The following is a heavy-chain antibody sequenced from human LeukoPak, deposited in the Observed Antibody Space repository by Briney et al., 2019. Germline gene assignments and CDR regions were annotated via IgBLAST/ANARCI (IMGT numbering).Heavy chain of an antibody. D-gene: IGHD1-1*01. J-gene: IGHJ4*02. Sequence: ASVKVSCKASGYTFTTYYIHWVRQAPGQGLEWMGVIKPSGGSTNYAQKFQGRVTVTRDTSTSTVYMELSSLRSEDTAVYYCARDTLTTGDFDYWGQGTLVTVSS. V-gene: IGHV1-46*01. CDR1: GYTFTTYY. CDR3: ARDTLTTGDFDY. CDR2: IKPSGGST.